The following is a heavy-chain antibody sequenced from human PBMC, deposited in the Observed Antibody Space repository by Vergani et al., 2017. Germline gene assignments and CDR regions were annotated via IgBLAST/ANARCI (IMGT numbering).Heavy chain of an antibody. J-gene: IGHJ4*02. CDR2: ISAYNGNT. CDR3: SISRGAYCGADCYPYYFYY. CDR1: GYTFTSYG. D-gene: IGHD2-21*02. V-gene: IGHV1-18*01. Sequence: QVQLVQSGAEVKTPGASVKVSCKTSGYTFTSYGISWVRQAPGQGLEWMGWISAYNGNTNYVQKLQGRVTMTTDTSTSTAYMELRSLRSDDAAVYYCSISRGAYCGADCYPYYFYYWGQGTLVTVSS.